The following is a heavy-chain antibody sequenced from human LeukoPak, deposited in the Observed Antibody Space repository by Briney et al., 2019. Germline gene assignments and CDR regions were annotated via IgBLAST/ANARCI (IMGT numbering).Heavy chain of an antibody. CDR3: VRGLTTVATWLYL. Sequence: SVKVSCKASGYTFTGYLMHWVRQAPGQGLEWMGWISPNSGDTKYAQKFQGGVTMTRDTSISTAYMEVSRLRSDDTAVYYCVRGLTTVATWLYLWGRGTLVTVSS. CDR2: ISPNSGDT. CDR1: GYTFTGYL. J-gene: IGHJ2*01. D-gene: IGHD4-17*01. V-gene: IGHV1-2*02.